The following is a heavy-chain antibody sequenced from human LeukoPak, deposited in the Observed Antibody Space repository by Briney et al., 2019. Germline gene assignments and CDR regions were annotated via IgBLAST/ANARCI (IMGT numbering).Heavy chain of an antibody. Sequence: ASVKVSCKASGYTFTSYGISWVRQAPGQGLEWMGWISAYNGNTNYAQKLQGRVTMTTDTSTSTAYMELRSLRSDDTAVYYCAKGQDHYGDYLLDYWGQGTLVTVSS. CDR1: GYTFTSYG. CDR2: ISAYNGNT. CDR3: AKGQDHYGDYLLDY. J-gene: IGHJ4*02. D-gene: IGHD4-17*01. V-gene: IGHV1-18*01.